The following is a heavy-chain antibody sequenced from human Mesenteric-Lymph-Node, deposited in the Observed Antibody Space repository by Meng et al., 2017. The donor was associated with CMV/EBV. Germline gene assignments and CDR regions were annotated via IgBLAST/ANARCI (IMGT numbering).Heavy chain of an antibody. CDR2: IFYSGST. CDR1: GDSIINYY. D-gene: IGHD3-3*01. CDR3: ASDYEKN. V-gene: IGHV4-59*01. Sequence: SETLSLTCTVSGDSIINYYWTWVRQPPGRRPESIGYIFYSGSTSYNPSLKSRVTMSLDTSKNQFSLELRSLTAADTAVYYCASDYEKNWGQGALVTVSS. J-gene: IGHJ4*02.